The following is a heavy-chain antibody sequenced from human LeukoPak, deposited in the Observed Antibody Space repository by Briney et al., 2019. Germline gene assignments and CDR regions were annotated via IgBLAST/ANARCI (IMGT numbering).Heavy chain of an antibody. J-gene: IGHJ6*03. V-gene: IGHV4-59*01. CDR2: IYYSGST. CDR1: GGSISSYY. D-gene: IGHD6-13*01. Sequence: SETLSLTCTVSGGSISSYYWSWIRQPPGKGLEWIGYIYYSGSTNYNPSLKSRVTISVDTSKNQFSLKLSSVTAADTAVYYCARGGSSWSGGYYYYMDVWGKGTTVTVSS. CDR3: ARGGSSWSGGYYYYMDV.